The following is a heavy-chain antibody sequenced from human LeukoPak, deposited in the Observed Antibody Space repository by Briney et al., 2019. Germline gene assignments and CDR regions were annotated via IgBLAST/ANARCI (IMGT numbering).Heavy chain of an antibody. V-gene: IGHV3-21*01. CDR2: ISSSSSYI. J-gene: IGHJ4*02. CDR3: ARDGYCSSTSCPHGY. CDR1: GFTFSSYS. Sequence: GGSLRLSCAASGFTFSSYSMNWVRQAPGKGLEWVSSISSSSSYIYYADSVKGRFTISRDNAKNSLYLQMNSLRAEDTAVYYCARDGYCSSTSCPHGYWGQGTLVTVSS. D-gene: IGHD2-2*01.